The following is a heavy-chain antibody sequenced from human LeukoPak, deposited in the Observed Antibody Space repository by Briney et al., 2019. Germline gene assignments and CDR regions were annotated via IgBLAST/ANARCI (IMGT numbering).Heavy chain of an antibody. CDR1: GYTFTSYG. D-gene: IGHD4-23*01. V-gene: IGHV1-18*01. CDR2: ISAYNGNT. J-gene: IGHJ4*02. CDR3: ARGFYGGNSGDAYYFDY. Sequence: ASVKVSCKASGYTFTSYGISWVRQAPGQGLEWMRWISAYNGNTNYAQKLQGRVTMTTDTSTSTAYMELRSLRSDDTAVYYCARGFYGGNSGDAYYFDYWGQGTLVTVSS.